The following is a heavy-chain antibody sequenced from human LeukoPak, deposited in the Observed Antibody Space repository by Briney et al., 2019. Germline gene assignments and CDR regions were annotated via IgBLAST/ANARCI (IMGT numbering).Heavy chain of an antibody. CDR2: IYYSGGT. CDR3: ARPSVAGSFSPDAFDI. D-gene: IGHD6-19*01. V-gene: IGHV4-39*01. CDR1: GGSISSSSYY. Sequence: SETLSLTCTVSGGSISSSSYYWGWIRQPPGKGLEWIGSIYYSGGTYYNPSLKSRVTISVDTSKNQFSLKLSSVTAADTAVYYCARPSVAGSFSPDAFDIWGQGTMVTVSS. J-gene: IGHJ3*02.